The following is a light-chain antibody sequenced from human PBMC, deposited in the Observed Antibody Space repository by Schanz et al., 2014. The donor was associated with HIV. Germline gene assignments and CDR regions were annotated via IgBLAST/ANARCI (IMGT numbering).Light chain of an antibody. CDR1: QSVDSGY. CDR2: GAS. Sequence: IVLTQSPGTLSLSPGERATLSCRASQSVDSGYLAWYQQKPGQAPRLLIYGASRRATGVPDRFSGSGSGTDFTLTISRLEPEDFAVYYCQQYGRSPWTFGQGTKV. V-gene: IGKV3-20*01. CDR3: QQYGRSPWT. J-gene: IGKJ1*01.